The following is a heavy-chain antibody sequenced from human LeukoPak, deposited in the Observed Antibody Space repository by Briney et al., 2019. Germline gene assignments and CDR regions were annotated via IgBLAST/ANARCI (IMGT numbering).Heavy chain of an antibody. CDR3: ARSEQFPYYMDV. D-gene: IGHD6-19*01. V-gene: IGHV1-2*02. Sequence: GASVKVSCKASAYTFTGYYMHWVRQAPGQGLEWMGWIYPNSGGTNYAQKFQGRVTMIRDTSISTAYMELSRLRSDDTAVYYCARSEQFPYYMDVWGKGTTVTVSS. CDR2: IYPNSGGT. CDR1: AYTFTGYY. J-gene: IGHJ6*03.